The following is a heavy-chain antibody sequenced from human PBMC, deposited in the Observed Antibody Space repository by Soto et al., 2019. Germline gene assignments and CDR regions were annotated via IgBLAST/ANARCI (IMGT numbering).Heavy chain of an antibody. Sequence: SETLSLTCTVSGGSISSYYWSWIRQPPGKGLEWIGYIYYSGSTNYNPSLKSRVTISVDTSKNQFSLKLSSVTAADTAVYYCARGFRGYDSSGYYSGDYYYYGMDVWGQGTTVTVSS. CDR2: IYYSGST. CDR1: GGSISSYY. CDR3: ARGFRGYDSSGYYSGDYYYYGMDV. V-gene: IGHV4-59*01. J-gene: IGHJ6*02. D-gene: IGHD3-22*01.